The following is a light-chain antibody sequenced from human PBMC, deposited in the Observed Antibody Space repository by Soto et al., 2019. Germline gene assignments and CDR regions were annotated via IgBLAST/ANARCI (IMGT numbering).Light chain of an antibody. V-gene: IGKV1-5*01. Sequence: DVQITQSPSTLSASVGDRVTITCRASQSINKWLAWYQQKPGRAPKLLISDATSLESGVPSRFRGSGSGTEFTLSISGLQPDDFATYYCHQYDSYSPPWTFGQGTKVDIK. CDR3: HQYDSYSPPWT. J-gene: IGKJ1*01. CDR2: DAT. CDR1: QSINKW.